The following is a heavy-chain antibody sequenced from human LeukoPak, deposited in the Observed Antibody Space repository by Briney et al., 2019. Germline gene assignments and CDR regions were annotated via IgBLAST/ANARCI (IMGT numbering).Heavy chain of an antibody. Sequence: PGRSLRLSCTASGFTLGDYAMSWFRQAPGKGLEWVGFIRSKAYGGTTEYAASVKGRFTISRDDSKSTAYLQMNSLKTEDTAVYYRTREVRGSSSYWGQGTLVTVSS. CDR1: GFTLGDYA. J-gene: IGHJ4*02. D-gene: IGHD6-6*01. CDR2: IRSKAYGGTT. V-gene: IGHV3-49*03. CDR3: TREVRGSSSY.